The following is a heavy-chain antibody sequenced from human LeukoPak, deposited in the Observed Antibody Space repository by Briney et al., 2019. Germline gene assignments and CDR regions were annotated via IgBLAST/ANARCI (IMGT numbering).Heavy chain of an antibody. V-gene: IGHV3-33*06. J-gene: IGHJ4*02. CDR2: IWYDGSNK. CDR1: GFTFSSYG. Sequence: GGSLRLSCAASGFTFSSYGMHWVRQAPGKGLEWVAVIWYDGSNKYYADSVKGRFTISRDNSKNTLYLQMNSLRAEDTAVYYCAKDPHYGDYGNFDYWGQGTLVTVSS. CDR3: AKDPHYGDYGNFDY. D-gene: IGHD4-17*01.